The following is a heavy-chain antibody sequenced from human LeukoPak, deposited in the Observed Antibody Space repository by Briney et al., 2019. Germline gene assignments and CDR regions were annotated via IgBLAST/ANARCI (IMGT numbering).Heavy chain of an antibody. D-gene: IGHD6-25*01. Sequence: PSETLSLSCTVSGGSISSSSYYWGWIRQPPGKGLEWIGSIYYSGSTYYNPSLKSRVTISVDTSKNQFSLKLSSVTAADTAVYYCARDPDSSGPPRDYWGQGTLVTVSS. J-gene: IGHJ4*02. CDR3: ARDPDSSGPPRDY. CDR1: GGSISSSSYY. V-gene: IGHV4-39*07. CDR2: IYYSGST.